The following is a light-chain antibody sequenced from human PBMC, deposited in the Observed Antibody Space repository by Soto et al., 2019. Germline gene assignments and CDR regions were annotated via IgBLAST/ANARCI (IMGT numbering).Light chain of an antibody. Sequence: EIVLTQSPATLSLSLVERATLSCRASLSVSSYLAWYQQKPGQAPRLLIYDASKRPPGTPASLSSSGSGTDFSLTISSLEPEDFAVYCCQQRSNWTRGSFGPWAKVDI. CDR3: QQRSNWTRGS. J-gene: IGKJ3*01. CDR1: LSVSSY. V-gene: IGKV3-11*01. CDR2: DAS.